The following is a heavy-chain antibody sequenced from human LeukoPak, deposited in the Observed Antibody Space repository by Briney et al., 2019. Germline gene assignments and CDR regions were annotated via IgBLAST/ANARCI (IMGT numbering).Heavy chain of an antibody. CDR2: INPNSGGT. J-gene: IGHJ4*02. Sequence: ASVKVSFKASGYTFTGYYIHWVRQAPGQGLEWMGWINPNSGGTNYAQKFQGRVTMTRDTSISTAYMELSRLRSDDTAVYYCARDLPHIAAAGTGYWGQGTLVTVSS. CDR1: GYTFTGYY. V-gene: IGHV1-2*02. CDR3: ARDLPHIAAAGTGY. D-gene: IGHD6-13*01.